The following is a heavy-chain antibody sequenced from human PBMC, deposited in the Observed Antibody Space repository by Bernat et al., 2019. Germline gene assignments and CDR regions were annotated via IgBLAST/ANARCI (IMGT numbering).Heavy chain of an antibody. CDR3: ARDSRMVRGVIKRVLRDPPFDY. CDR2: ISAYNGNT. D-gene: IGHD3-10*01. CDR1: GYTFTSYG. Sequence: QVQLVQSGAEVKKPGASVKVSCKASGYTFTSYGISWVRQAPGQGLEWMGWISAYNGNTNYAQKLQGRVTMTTDTSTSTAYMELRSLRSDDTAVYYCARDSRMVRGVIKRVLRDPPFDYWGQGTLVTVSS. J-gene: IGHJ4*02. V-gene: IGHV1-18*01.